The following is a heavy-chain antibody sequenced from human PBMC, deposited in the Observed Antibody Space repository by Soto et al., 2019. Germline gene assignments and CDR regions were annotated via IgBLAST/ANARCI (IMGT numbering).Heavy chain of an antibody. J-gene: IGHJ6*03. CDR3: AKALYYYGSGTTYYYYMDV. D-gene: IGHD3-10*01. Sequence: GGSLRLSCAASGFTFSSYAMSWVRQAPGKGLEWVSAISGSGGNTYYPDSVKGRFTISRDNSKDTLYLQMNSLRVEGTAVFYCAKALYYYGSGTTYYYYMDVWGKGTTVTVSS. V-gene: IGHV3-23*01. CDR2: ISGSGGNT. CDR1: GFTFSSYA.